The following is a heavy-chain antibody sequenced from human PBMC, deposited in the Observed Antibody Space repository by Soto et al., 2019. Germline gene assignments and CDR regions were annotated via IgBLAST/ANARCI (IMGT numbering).Heavy chain of an antibody. CDR1: GYTFTSYG. J-gene: IGHJ4*02. CDR3: ARDWFGIDY. D-gene: IGHD3-16*01. V-gene: IGHV1-18*01. Sequence: QVQLVQSGAEVKKPGASVKVSCKASGYTFTSYGISWVRQAPGQGLEWMGWINPYNGNTNYAQKLQGRVTMTTDTSTNTAYMGLRGLRSDDTPVYYCARDWFGIDYWGQGTLVTVSS. CDR2: INPYNGNT.